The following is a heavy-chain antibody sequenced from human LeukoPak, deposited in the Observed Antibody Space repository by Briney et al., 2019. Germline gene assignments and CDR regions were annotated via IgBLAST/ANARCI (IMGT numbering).Heavy chain of an antibody. V-gene: IGHV4-39*07. Sequence: SETLSLTCTVSGGSISSSSYYWGWIRQPPGKGLEWMGSIYYSGSTYYKPSLKSRVTISVDTSKNQFSLKLSSVTAADTAVYYCARDYYDSSGYENWFDPWGQGTLVTVSS. D-gene: IGHD3-22*01. CDR2: IYYSGST. CDR1: GGSISSSSYY. CDR3: ARDYYDSSGYENWFDP. J-gene: IGHJ5*02.